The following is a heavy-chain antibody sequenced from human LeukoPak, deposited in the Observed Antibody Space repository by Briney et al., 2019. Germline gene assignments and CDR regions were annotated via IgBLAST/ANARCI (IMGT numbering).Heavy chain of an antibody. CDR2: INPNSGGT. V-gene: IGHV1-2*02. J-gene: IGHJ6*03. Sequence: ASVKVSCKASGYTFTGYYMHWVRQAPGQGLEWMGWINPNSGGTNYAQKFQGRVTMTRDTSISTAYMELSRLRSDDTAVYYCARDLTMVRGVIIGYYYMDVWGKGTTVTISS. D-gene: IGHD3-10*01. CDR3: ARDLTMVRGVIIGYYYMDV. CDR1: GYTFTGYY.